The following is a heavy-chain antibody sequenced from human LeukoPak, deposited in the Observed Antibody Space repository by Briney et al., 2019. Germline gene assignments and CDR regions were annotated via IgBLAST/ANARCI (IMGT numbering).Heavy chain of an antibody. V-gene: IGHV4-59*01. Sequence: SETLSLTCTVSGGSIDSNSWTWIRQPPGKGLEWIGYIYYSGTTNYNPSLKSRVTMSVDMSKNQFSLKLSSVTAADTAVYYCARRSSSWKNWFDPWGQGTLVTVSS. CDR3: ARRSSSWKNWFDP. CDR1: GGSIDSNS. D-gene: IGHD6-13*01. J-gene: IGHJ5*02. CDR2: IYYSGTT.